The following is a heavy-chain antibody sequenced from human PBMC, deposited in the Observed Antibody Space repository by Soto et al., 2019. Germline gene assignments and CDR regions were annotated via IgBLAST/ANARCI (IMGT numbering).Heavy chain of an antibody. CDR3: ASAFYGKDYYMDV. D-gene: IGHD4-17*01. CDR1: GYTLTSYY. CDR2: INPSGGST. J-gene: IGHJ6*03. V-gene: IGHV1-46*03. Sequence: ASVKVSCKASGYTLTSYYMHWVRQAPGQGLEWMGIINPSGGSTSYAQKFQGRVTMTRDTSTSTVYMELSSLRSEDTAVYYSASAFYGKDYYMDVWGKGTTVTVSS.